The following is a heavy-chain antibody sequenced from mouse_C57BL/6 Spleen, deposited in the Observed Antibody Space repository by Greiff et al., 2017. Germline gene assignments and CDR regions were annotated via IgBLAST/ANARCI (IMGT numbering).Heavy chain of an antibody. CDR1: GFTFSSYA. J-gene: IGHJ4*01. Sequence: DVKLVESGEGLVKPGGSLKLSCAASGFTFSSYAMSWVRQTPEKRLEWVAYISSGGDYIYYADTVKGRFTISRDNARNTLYLQMSSLKSEDTAMYYCTREGDYGSSPRAMDYWGQGTSVTVSS. CDR3: TREGDYGSSPRAMDY. CDR2: ISSGGDYI. D-gene: IGHD1-1*01. V-gene: IGHV5-9-1*02.